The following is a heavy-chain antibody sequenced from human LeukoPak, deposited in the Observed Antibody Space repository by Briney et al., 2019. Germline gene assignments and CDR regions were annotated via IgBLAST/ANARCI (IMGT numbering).Heavy chain of an antibody. V-gene: IGHV4-59*01. J-gene: IGHJ1*01. Sequence: PSETLSLTCTVSGGSISTYYWTWIRQPPGKGLEWIGYVYYTGGTNYNPSLKSRVTISVDTSNNQFSLKLRSVTAADTAVYYCARDSGKLAFGVQYWGQGTLVTVSS. D-gene: IGHD3-10*01. CDR3: ARDSGKLAFGVQY. CDR1: GGSISTYY. CDR2: VYYTGGT.